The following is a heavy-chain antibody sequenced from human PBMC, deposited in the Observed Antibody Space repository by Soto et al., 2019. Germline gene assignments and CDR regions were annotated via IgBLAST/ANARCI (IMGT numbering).Heavy chain of an antibody. Sequence: PSETLSLACTAAGDSVSHCGYSWNWIRQPPGKGLEWIAYIHHNGNTFYNPSLKSRVTISLDSSKNQFSLKVRSVTAADTAVYYCAKDLGQTAMAHWGQGTQVTVSS. CDR2: IHHNGNT. CDR1: GDSVSHCGYS. CDR3: AKDLGQTAMAH. V-gene: IGHV4-30-2*01. J-gene: IGHJ4*02. D-gene: IGHD5-18*01.